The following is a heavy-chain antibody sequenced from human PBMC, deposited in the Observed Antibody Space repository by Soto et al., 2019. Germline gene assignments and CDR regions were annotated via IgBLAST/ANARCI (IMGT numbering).Heavy chain of an antibody. CDR2: ISGSGGST. V-gene: IGHV3-23*01. CDR1: GFTFSSYA. CDR3: ATEAVSGWYYFDY. D-gene: IGHD6-19*01. Sequence: EVQLLESGGGLLQPGGSLRLSCAASGFTFSSYAMSWVRQAPGKGLEWVSTISGSGGSTYYADSLKGRFTISRDNSKDTLFPQMSSQRAEDTAVYYCATEAVSGWYYFDYWGPGTLVTVSS. J-gene: IGHJ4*02.